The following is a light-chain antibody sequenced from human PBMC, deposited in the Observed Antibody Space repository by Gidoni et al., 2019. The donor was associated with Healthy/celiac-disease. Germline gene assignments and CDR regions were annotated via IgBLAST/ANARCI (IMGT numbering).Light chain of an antibody. CDR1: QSVSSSY. CDR2: AAS. CDR3: KENGRSPMYT. V-gene: IGKV3-20*01. Sequence: EIVLTQSPATLSLSPGERATLSCRASQSVSSSYLAWYHQKPGQAPRLLIYAASSRATGIPDRCSGSGAGIDLTRTIRRQEQEDYVVDYCKENGRSPMYTFGQGTKLEIK. J-gene: IGKJ2*01.